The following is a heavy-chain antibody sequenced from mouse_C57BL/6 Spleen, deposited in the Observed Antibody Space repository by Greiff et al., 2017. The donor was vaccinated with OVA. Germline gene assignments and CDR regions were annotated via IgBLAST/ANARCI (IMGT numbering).Heavy chain of an antibody. J-gene: IGHJ2*01. CDR1: GYAFSSSW. CDR3: ARSGFGNWDYFDY. V-gene: IGHV1-82*01. CDR2: IYPGDGDT. D-gene: IGHD4-1*01. Sequence: VMLVESGPELVKPGASVKISCKASGYAFSSSWMNWVKQRPGKGLEWIGRIYPGDGDTNYNGKFKGKATLTADKSSSTAYMQLSSLTSEDSAVYFCARSGFGNWDYFDYWGQGTTLTVSS.